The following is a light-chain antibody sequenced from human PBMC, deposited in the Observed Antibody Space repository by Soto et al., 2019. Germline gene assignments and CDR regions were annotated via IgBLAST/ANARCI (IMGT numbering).Light chain of an antibody. Sequence: RQSPASLSVSPGESDTLSCRASQSLNTDLAWYQQKPGQAPRLLIHGTSNRATGIPDRFSGSGSGTDFTLTFSRLEPEDTAVYYCEYYGKTIIFGGGTKVDIK. V-gene: IGKV3-20*01. CDR2: GTS. J-gene: IGKJ4*01. CDR1: QSLNTD. CDR3: EYYGKTII.